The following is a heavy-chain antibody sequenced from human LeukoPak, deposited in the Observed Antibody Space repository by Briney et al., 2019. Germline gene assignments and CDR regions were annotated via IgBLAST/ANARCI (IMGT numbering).Heavy chain of an antibody. D-gene: IGHD2-2*02. CDR1: GTSISSGGYY. CDR2: ISGTGNVI. J-gene: IGHJ3*02. CDR3: ARASAACYTYRCFFDI. Sequence: LSLTCNVSGTSISSGGYYWSWIRQAPGKGLEWVSYISGTGNVIYDADSVKGRFTISKDNAKKSLYLQMTSLRVEDTAVYYCARASAACYTYRCFFDIWGQGTMVTVSS. V-gene: IGHV3-11*04.